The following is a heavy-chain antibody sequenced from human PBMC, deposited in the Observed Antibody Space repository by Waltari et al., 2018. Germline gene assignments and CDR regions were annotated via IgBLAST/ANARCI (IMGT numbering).Heavy chain of an antibody. D-gene: IGHD2-21*02. CDR1: GFTFSSNT. CDR2: ISSGGNFI. V-gene: IGHV3-21*01. J-gene: IGHJ4*02. CDR3: TRVAYCGGDCSGDY. Sequence: EVQLVESGGGLVKPGGSLRLSCAASGFTFSSNTMMWVRQAPGKGLEWVSSISSGGNFIYYADSVKGRFTISRDNAKNSLYLQMSSLRAEDTAVYYCTRVAYCGGDCSGDYWGQGTLVTVSS.